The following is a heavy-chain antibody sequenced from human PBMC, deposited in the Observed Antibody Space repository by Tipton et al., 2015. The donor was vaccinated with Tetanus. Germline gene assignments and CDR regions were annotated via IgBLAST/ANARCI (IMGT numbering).Heavy chain of an antibody. CDR2: INHGGGS. J-gene: IGHJ4*02. Sequence: TLSLTCAVSGGSFSDYYWTWIRQSPGKGLEWIGEINHGGGSNYNPSLKSRVTLSLDTFKNHFSLRLSSVTAADTAVYYCAGATEHDIMTGYDNWGPGTQVTVSS. D-gene: IGHD3-9*01. CDR3: AGATEHDIMTGYDN. V-gene: IGHV4-34*01. CDR1: GGSFSDYY.